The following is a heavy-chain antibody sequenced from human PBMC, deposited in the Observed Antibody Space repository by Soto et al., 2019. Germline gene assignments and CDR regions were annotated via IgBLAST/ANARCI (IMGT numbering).Heavy chain of an antibody. Sequence: EVQLVESGGGLVQPGRSLRLSCAASGFTFDDYAMHWVRQAPGKGLEWVSGISWNRASMDYADSVKDRFSISRDNAENSLYLQMNILKIEDTAFYYCARSFSDSYYDLDFWGQGTLVTVSS. D-gene: IGHD1-26*01. CDR3: ARSFSDSYYDLDF. CDR1: GFTFDDYA. J-gene: IGHJ4*02. CDR2: ISWNRASM. V-gene: IGHV3-9*01.